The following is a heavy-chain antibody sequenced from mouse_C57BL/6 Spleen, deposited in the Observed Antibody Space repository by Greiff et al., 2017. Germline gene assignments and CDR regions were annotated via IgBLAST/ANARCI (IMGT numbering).Heavy chain of an antibody. Sequence: EVTLMESGGGLVQPGGSLSLSCAASGFTFTDYYMSWVRQPPGTALEWLGFIRNRANGYSTEYRASVKGRFTISRDNSQSILNRQMNALRAEESATYYCARYANNNYVAWFAYWGQGPLVTVSA. CDR2: IRNRANGYST. D-gene: IGHD2-5*01. CDR1: GFTFTDYY. CDR3: ARYANNNYVAWFAY. V-gene: IGHV7-3*01. J-gene: IGHJ3*01.